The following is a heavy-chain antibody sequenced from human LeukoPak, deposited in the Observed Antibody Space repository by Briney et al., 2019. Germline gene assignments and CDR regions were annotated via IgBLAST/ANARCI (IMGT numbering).Heavy chain of an antibody. CDR2: IIPIFGTA. CDR1: GGTFSSCA. J-gene: IGHJ4*02. CDR3: ASLYGSGWYYFDY. D-gene: IGHD6-19*01. Sequence: SVKVSCKASGGTFSSCAISWVRQAPGQGLEWMGGIIPIFGTANYAQKFQGRVTITADKSTSTAYMELSSLRSEDTAVYYCASLYGSGWYYFDYWGQGTLVTVSS. V-gene: IGHV1-69*06.